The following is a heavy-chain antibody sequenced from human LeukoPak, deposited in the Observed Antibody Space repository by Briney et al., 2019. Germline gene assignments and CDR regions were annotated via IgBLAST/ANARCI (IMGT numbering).Heavy chain of an antibody. J-gene: IGHJ4*02. CDR3: ARDILPRDVRTQDY. CDR2: INPNSGGT. CDR1: GGTFSSYA. Sequence: GSSVKVSCKASGGTFSSYAISWVRQAPGQGLEWMGWINPNSGGTNYAQKFQGRVTMTRDTSISTAYMELSRLRSDDTAVYYCARDILPRDVRTQDYWGQGTLVTVSS. D-gene: IGHD1-14*01. V-gene: IGHV1-2*02.